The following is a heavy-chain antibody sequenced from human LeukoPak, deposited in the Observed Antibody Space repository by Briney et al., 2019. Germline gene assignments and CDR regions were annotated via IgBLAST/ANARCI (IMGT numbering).Heavy chain of an antibody. CDR1: GYTFTGYY. D-gene: IGHD3-16*02. CDR3: ARVYDYVWGSYRSFDY. Sequence: GASVKVSCKASGYTFTGYYMHWVRQAPGQGLEWMGWINPNSGGTNYAQKFQGRVTMTRDTSISTAYMGLSRLRSDDTAVYYCARVYDYVWGSYRSFDYWGQGTLVTVSS. CDR2: INPNSGGT. V-gene: IGHV1-2*02. J-gene: IGHJ4*02.